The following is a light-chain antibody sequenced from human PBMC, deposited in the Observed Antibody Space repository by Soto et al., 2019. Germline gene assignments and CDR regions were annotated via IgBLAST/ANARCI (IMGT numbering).Light chain of an antibody. CDR1: QSVTSNY. J-gene: IGKJ1*01. Sequence: EIELTQSPGTLSLSPGERVTLSCRASQSVTSNYLAWYQHKPGQAPRLLIYGASSRATGIPDRFSGSGSGTDFTLIISRLEPEDFAVYYCQQYGSSPTFGQGTKVEI. CDR2: GAS. V-gene: IGKV3-20*01. CDR3: QQYGSSPT.